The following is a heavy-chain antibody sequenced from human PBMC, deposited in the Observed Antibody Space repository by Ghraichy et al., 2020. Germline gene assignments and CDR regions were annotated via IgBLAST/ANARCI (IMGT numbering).Heavy chain of an antibody. CDR1: GFTFSSYW. CDR2: INSDGSST. J-gene: IGHJ6*02. Sequence: GESLNISCAASGFTFSSYWMHWVRQAPGKGLVWVSRINSDGSSTSYADSVKGRFTISRDNAKNTLYLQMNSLRAEDTAVYYCASARFLETYGMDVWGQGTTVTVSS. D-gene: IGHD3-3*01. CDR3: ASARFLETYGMDV. V-gene: IGHV3-74*01.